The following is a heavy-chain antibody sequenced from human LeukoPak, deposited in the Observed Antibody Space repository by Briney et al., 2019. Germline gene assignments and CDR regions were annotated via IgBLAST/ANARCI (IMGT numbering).Heavy chain of an antibody. CDR1: GFTFSTYA. CDR3: ANSLYCGGDCYPYYYYYYMDV. V-gene: IGHV3-23*01. Sequence: GGSLRLSCAASGFTFSTYAMSCVRQAPGKGLEWVSSISGSGGSTYYADSVKGRFTISRDNSKNTLYLQMNSLRAEDTAVYYCANSLYCGGDCYPYYYYYYMDVWGKGTTVTVSS. J-gene: IGHJ6*03. D-gene: IGHD2-21*02. CDR2: ISGSGGST.